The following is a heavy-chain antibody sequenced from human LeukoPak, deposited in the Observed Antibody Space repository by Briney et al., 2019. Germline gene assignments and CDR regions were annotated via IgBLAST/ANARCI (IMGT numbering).Heavy chain of an antibody. CDR1: GGSIINYF. CDR2: IYYSGST. CDR3: ARYGSGWYAFDY. J-gene: IGHJ4*02. Sequence: PSETLSLTCTVSGGSIINYFWSWIRQPPGKGLEWIGYIYYSGSTNYNPSLKSRVTISVDTSKNQFSLKLSSVTAADTAVYYCARYGSGWYAFDYWGQGTLVTVS. V-gene: IGHV4-59*01. D-gene: IGHD6-19*01.